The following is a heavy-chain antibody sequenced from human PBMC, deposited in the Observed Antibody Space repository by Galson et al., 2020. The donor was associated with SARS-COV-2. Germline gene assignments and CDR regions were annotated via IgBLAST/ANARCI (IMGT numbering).Heavy chain of an antibody. Sequence: GGSLRLSCAASGFTFSSYTMNWVRQAPGKVLEWVSSISSRSKYIYYANSLKGRFTISRDNAKNPLYLQMNSLRAEDTAVDYCARYAFGGVIDHWGQGALVTVSS. CDR1: GFTFSSYT. CDR2: ISSRSKYI. J-gene: IGHJ5*02. V-gene: IGHV3-21*01. D-gene: IGHD3-16*01. CDR3: ARYAFGGVIDH.